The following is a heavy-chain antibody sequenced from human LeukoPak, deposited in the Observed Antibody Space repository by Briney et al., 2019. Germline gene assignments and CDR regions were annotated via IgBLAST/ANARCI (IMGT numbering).Heavy chain of an antibody. Sequence: ASVKVSCKASGYTFTSYGISCVRQAPGQGLEWMVWISAYNGNTNYAPNLQGRVTMTTDTSTSTAYMELRSLRSDDTAVYYCARAAPPARYCSGGSCYSGIWFDPWGQGTLVTVSS. CDR3: ARAAPPARYCSGGSCYSGIWFDP. D-gene: IGHD2-15*01. V-gene: IGHV1-18*01. J-gene: IGHJ5*02. CDR2: ISAYNGNT. CDR1: GYTFTSYG.